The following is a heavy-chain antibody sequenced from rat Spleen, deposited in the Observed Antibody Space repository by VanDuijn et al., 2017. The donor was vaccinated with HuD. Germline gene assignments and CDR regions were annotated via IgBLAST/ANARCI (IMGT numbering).Heavy chain of an antibody. D-gene: IGHD1-11*01. Sequence: EVQLVETGGGLVQPGRSLKLSCVASGFTFSNYWMYWVRQAPGKGLDWVSSVSNDGVNTYYPDSVKGRFTISRDNAENIVYLQMNSLKSEDTATYYCARHPEGIVRDWGQGVMVTVSS. CDR3: ARHPEGIVRD. CDR2: VSNDGVNT. V-gene: IGHV5-58*01. CDR1: GFTFSNYW. J-gene: IGHJ2*01.